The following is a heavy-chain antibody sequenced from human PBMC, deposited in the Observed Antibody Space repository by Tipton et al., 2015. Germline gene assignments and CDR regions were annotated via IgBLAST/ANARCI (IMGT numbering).Heavy chain of an antibody. CDR3: VKDGYYYDSGGYSPLDY. CDR2: ISSNGYNT. D-gene: IGHD3-22*01. V-gene: IGHV3-64D*08. J-gene: IGHJ4*02. CDR1: GFTLNRYA. Sequence: SLRLSCSAAGFTLNRYAMNWVRQAPGKGLEYVSAISSNGYNTYYADSVKGRFTISRDNSKNTLYLQMSSLRAEDTAVYYCVKDGYYYDSGGYSPLDYWGQGTLVTVSS.